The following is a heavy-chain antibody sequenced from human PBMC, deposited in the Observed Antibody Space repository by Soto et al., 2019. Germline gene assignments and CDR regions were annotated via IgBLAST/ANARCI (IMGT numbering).Heavy chain of an antibody. V-gene: IGHV1-69*12. D-gene: IGHD5-12*01. CDR1: GGTFSNYP. CDR2: IIPLVGTV. J-gene: IGHJ2*01. CDR3: ARGNHRWLQLWYFDL. Sequence: QVQLVQSGAEVKKPGSSVKVSCKASGGTFSNYPINWVRQAPGQGLEWMGGIIPLVGTVNYAQKFQGRVTITADESTSTVYMELSSLRSEDTAIYYCARGNHRWLQLWYFDLWCRGTLVTVSS.